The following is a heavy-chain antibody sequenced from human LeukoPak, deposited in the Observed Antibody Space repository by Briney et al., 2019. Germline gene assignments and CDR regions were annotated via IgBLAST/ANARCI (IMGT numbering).Heavy chain of an antibody. V-gene: IGHV3-23*01. CDR2: ISGSGGST. Sequence: PGGSLRLSCAASGFTFSNYAMSWVRQAPGKGLEWVAGISGSGGSTFYADPVKGRFTFFRDNSKKTPLLQMNSLRADATALYCCAKWVDWRRGTLATVSS. CDR3: AKWVD. CDR1: GFTFSNYA. J-gene: IGHJ4*02.